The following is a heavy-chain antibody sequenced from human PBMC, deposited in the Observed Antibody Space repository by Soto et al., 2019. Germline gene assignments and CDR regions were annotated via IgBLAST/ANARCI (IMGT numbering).Heavy chain of an antibody. V-gene: IGHV3-30*18. CDR1: GFTFSSYG. J-gene: IGHJ4*02. CDR2: ISYDGSNK. Sequence: SLRLSCAASGFTFSSYGMHWVRQAPGKGLEWVAVISYDGSNKYYADSVKGRFTISRDNSKNTLYLQMNSLRAEDTAVYYCAKDPQPYYYDSSGHDYWGQGTLVTVSS. CDR3: AKDPQPYYYDSSGHDY. D-gene: IGHD3-22*01.